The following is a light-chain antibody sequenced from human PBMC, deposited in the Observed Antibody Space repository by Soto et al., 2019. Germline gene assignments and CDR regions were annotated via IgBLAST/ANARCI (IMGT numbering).Light chain of an antibody. Sequence: IVITQSTLYLPVTPGEPASISCRSSQSLLHSNGYDSLDWYLQKPGQSPQLLIYLGSNRASGVPARISGSGSGADSTLQSSSGEADEVGDYYCMQALQRPTTFGQGTKVEIK. J-gene: IGKJ1*01. V-gene: IGKV2-28*01. CDR1: QSLLHSNGYDS. CDR3: MQALQRPTT. CDR2: LGS.